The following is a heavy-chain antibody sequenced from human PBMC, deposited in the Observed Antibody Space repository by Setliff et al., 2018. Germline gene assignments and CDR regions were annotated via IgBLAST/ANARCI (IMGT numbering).Heavy chain of an antibody. CDR2: INTNSGDT. CDR1: GNIFTGHF. Sequence: GASVKVSCKASGNIFTGHFLHWVRQAPGQGLEWMGWINTNSGDTRYAQKFQGRVTMTRDTSISTAYMELSRLRSDDTAVYYCARTKGFVDGYLDPWGQGTLVTVSS. V-gene: IGHV1-2*02. J-gene: IGHJ5*02. D-gene: IGHD3-10*01. CDR3: ARTKGFVDGYLDP.